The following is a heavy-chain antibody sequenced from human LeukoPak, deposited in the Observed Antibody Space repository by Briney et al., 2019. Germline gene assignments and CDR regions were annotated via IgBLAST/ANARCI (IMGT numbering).Heavy chain of an antibody. V-gene: IGHV3-9*01. Sequence: GGSLRLSCAASGFTFSGYGMHWVRQAPGKGLEWVSGISCNSSNIGYADSVKGRFTISRDNAKNSLYLQMNSLRAEDTALYYCAKGGNYGSGSYLDWFDPWGQGTLVTVSS. CDR3: AKGGNYGSGSYLDWFDP. D-gene: IGHD3-10*01. CDR1: GFTFSGYG. CDR2: ISCNSSNI. J-gene: IGHJ5*02.